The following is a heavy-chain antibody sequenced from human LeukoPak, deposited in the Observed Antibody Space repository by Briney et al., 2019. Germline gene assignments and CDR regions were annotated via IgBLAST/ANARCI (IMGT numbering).Heavy chain of an antibody. CDR2: ISGSGGST. CDR1: GFTFSSYA. V-gene: IGHV3-23*01. D-gene: IGHD4-17*01. Sequence: VGSLRLSCAASGFTFSSYAMSWVRQAPGKGLEWVSAISGSGGSTYYADSVKGRFTISRDNSKNTLYLQMNSLRAEDTAVYYCAKGTDYGDYPPEYWGQGTLVTVSS. J-gene: IGHJ4*02. CDR3: AKGTDYGDYPPEY.